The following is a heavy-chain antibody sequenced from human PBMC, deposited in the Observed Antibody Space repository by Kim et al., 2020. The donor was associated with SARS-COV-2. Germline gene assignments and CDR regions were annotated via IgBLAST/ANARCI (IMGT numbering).Heavy chain of an antibody. CDR3: AKDRERYFDWLKALNWFDP. D-gene: IGHD3-9*01. V-gene: IGHV3-23*01. J-gene: IGHJ5*02. CDR2: ISGSGGST. Sequence: GGSLRLSCAASGFTFSSYAMSWVRQAPGKGLEWVSAISGSGGSTYYADSVKGRFTISRDNSKNTLYLQMNSLRAEDTAVYYCAKDRERYFDWLKALNWFDPWGQGTLVTVSS. CDR1: GFTFSSYA.